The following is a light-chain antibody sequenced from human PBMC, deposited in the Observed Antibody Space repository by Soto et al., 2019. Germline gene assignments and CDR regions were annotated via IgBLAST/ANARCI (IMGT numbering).Light chain of an antibody. CDR1: SSDVGGYNY. Sequence: QSAPTQPASVSGSPGQSITISCTGTSSDVGGYNYVSWYQQHPGKAPKLMIYEVSNRPSGVSNRFSGSKSGNTASLTISGLQAEDEADYYCSSYTSSSTLAFGGGTKVTVL. V-gene: IGLV2-14*01. J-gene: IGLJ2*01. CDR3: SSYTSSSTLA. CDR2: EVS.